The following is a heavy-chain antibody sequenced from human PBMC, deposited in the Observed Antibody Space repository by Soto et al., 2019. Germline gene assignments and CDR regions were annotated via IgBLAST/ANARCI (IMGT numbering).Heavy chain of an antibody. CDR2: IIPIFGTA. V-gene: IGHV1-69*01. Sequence: QVQLVQSGAEVKKPGSSVKVSCKASGGTFSSYAISWVRQAPGQGLEWMGGIIPIFGTANYAQKFQGRVTITADESTSTAYMELSSLRSEDTAVYYCARDRWGDSTSPYYYYYVMDVCVQGTTVTVSS. D-gene: IGHD2-21*02. CDR1: GGTFSSYA. J-gene: IGHJ6*02. CDR3: ARDRWGDSTSPYYYYYVMDV.